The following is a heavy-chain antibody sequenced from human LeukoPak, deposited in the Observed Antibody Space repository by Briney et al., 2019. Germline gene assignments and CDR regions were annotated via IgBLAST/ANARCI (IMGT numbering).Heavy chain of an antibody. CDR1: GGSISSYY. J-gene: IGHJ4*02. Sequence: PSETLSLTCTVSGGSISSYYWSWIRQPPGKGLEWIGYIYYSGSTNYNPSLKSRVTMSVDTSKNQFSLKLSSVTAADTAVYYCARARDFWSGYYSDYWGQGTLVTVSS. V-gene: IGHV4-59*12. CDR3: ARARDFWSGYYSDY. CDR2: IYYSGST. D-gene: IGHD3-3*01.